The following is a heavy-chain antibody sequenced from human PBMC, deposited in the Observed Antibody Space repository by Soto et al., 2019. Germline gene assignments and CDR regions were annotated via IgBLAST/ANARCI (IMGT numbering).Heavy chain of an antibody. CDR1: GFTFSSYG. Sequence: GGSLRLSCAASGFTFSSYGMHWVRQAPGKGLEWVAVISYDGSNKYYADSVKGRFTISRDNSKNTLYLQMNSLRAEDTAVYYCAKGRRYSYGCCSGTDYWGQGTLVTVSS. D-gene: IGHD5-18*01. CDR3: AKGRRYSYGCCSGTDY. J-gene: IGHJ4*02. CDR2: ISYDGSNK. V-gene: IGHV3-30*18.